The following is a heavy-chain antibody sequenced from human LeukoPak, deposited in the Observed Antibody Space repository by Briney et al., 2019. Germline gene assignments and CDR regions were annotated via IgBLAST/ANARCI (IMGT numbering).Heavy chain of an antibody. D-gene: IGHD3-9*01. CDR3: ARVGTYYDILTGYYQWCRFDY. CDR2: IKQDGSEK. V-gene: IGHV3-7*01. Sequence: GGSLRLSCAASGFTFSSYWMSWVRQAPGKGLEWVANIKQDGSEKYYVDSVKGRFTISRDNAKNSLYLQMNSLRAEDTAVYYCARVGTYYDILTGYYQWCRFDYWGQGTLVTVSS. J-gene: IGHJ4*02. CDR1: GFTFSSYW.